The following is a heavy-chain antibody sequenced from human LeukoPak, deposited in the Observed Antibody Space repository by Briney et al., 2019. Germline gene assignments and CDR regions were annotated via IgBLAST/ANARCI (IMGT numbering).Heavy chain of an antibody. Sequence: GGSLRLSCAASGFTLSSYTMNWVRQAPGKGLEWVSSISRSSSYIYYADSMKGRFTISRDNAKNSLDLQMHSLRAEDTAVYYCARGSTVVRGVSPAGDYWGQGTLATVSS. CDR1: GFTLSSYT. CDR2: ISRSSSYI. D-gene: IGHD3-10*01. J-gene: IGHJ4*02. V-gene: IGHV3-21*01. CDR3: ARGSTVVRGVSPAGDY.